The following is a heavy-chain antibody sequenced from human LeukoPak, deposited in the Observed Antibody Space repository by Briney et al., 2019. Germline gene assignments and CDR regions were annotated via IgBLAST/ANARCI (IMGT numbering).Heavy chain of an antibody. Sequence: GGSLRLSCAASGFTFSSYAMSWVRQAPGKGLEWVSAISGSGGSTYYADSVKGRFTISRDNSKNPLYLQMNSLRAGDTAVYYCAKVGCSSTSCYGRDYWGQGTLVTVSS. J-gene: IGHJ4*02. CDR2: ISGSGGST. CDR1: GFTFSSYA. V-gene: IGHV3-23*01. D-gene: IGHD2-2*01. CDR3: AKVGCSSTSCYGRDY.